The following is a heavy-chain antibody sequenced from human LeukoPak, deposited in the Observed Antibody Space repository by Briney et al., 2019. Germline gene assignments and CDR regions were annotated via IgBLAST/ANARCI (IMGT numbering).Heavy chain of an antibody. V-gene: IGHV3-7*01. CDR3: ARDIVNYYGSVSYYDH. CDR1: GFTFSIYW. Sequence: GGSLRLSCVSSGFTFSIYWMSWVRQAPGKGLEWVANIKQDGSEKYYVDSVQGRFSISRDNAQNSLYLRMNNLRAEDMDVYYSARDIVNYYGSVSYYDHWGQGPVVTVST. J-gene: IGHJ4*02. D-gene: IGHD3-10*01. CDR2: IKQDGSEK.